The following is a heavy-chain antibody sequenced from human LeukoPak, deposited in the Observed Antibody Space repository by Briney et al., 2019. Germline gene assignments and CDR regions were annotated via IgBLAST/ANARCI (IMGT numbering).Heavy chain of an antibody. CDR3: ARGLSCSSTSCYPV. CDR1: GGSFSGYY. CDR2: INHSGST. J-gene: IGHJ4*02. Sequence: PSETLSLTCAVYGGSFSGYYWSWIRQPPGKGLEWIGEINHSGSTNYNPSLKSRVTISVDTSKNQFSLKLSPVTAADTAVYYCARGLSCSSTSCYPVWGQGTLVTVSS. V-gene: IGHV4-34*01. D-gene: IGHD2-2*01.